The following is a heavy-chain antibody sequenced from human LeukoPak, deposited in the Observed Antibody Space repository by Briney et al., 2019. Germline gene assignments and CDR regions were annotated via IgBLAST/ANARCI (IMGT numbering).Heavy chain of an antibody. CDR3: ARGITMVRGVISYYFDY. J-gene: IGHJ4*02. CDR2: ISSSSSYI. CDR1: GFTFNTYN. V-gene: IGHV3-21*01. D-gene: IGHD3-10*01. Sequence: GGSLRLSCTASGFTFNTYNMNWVRQAPGKGLEWVSSISSSSSYIYYADSVKGRFTISRDNAKNSLYLQMNSLRAEDTAVYYCARGITMVRGVISYYFDYWGQGTLVTVSS.